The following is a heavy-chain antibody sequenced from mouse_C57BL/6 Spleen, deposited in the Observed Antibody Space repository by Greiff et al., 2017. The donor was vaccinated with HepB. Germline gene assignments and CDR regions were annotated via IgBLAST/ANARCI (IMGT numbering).Heavy chain of an antibody. J-gene: IGHJ4*01. Sequence: VKLQESGAELVKPGASVKISCKASGYAFSSYWINWVKQRPGKGLEWIGQIYPGDGDTNYNGKFKGKATLTADKSSSTAYMQLSSLTSEDSAVYFCARYHYSNYGYYAMDYWGQGTSVTVSS. CDR1: GYAFSSYW. V-gene: IGHV1-80*01. D-gene: IGHD2-5*01. CDR3: ARYHYSNYGYYAMDY. CDR2: IYPGDGDT.